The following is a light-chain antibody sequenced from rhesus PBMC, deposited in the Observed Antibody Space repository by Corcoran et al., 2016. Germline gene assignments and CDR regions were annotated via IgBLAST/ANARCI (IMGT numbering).Light chain of an antibody. J-gene: IGKJ2*01. CDR1: ESVSSR. Sequence: EVVLTQSPATLSLSPGEVATLSCRASESVSSRLAWSQQKPGQAPRLLIYGAFSRVTGIPDRFSGSGSGTDFTLTSSRLEPEDVAVYFGQKEYVWSYSFGQGTKVEIK. CDR3: QKEYVWSYS. V-gene: IGKV3-17*02. CDR2: GAF.